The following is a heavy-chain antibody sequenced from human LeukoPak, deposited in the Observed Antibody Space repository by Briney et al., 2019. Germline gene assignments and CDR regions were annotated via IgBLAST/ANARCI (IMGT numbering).Heavy chain of an antibody. V-gene: IGHV5-51*01. CDR2: IYPGESDT. J-gene: IGHJ5*02. D-gene: IGHD5-12*01. CDR3: VRALGSGYDFHWFDP. CDR1: GYSFTNYW. Sequence: GESLKISCKGSGYSFTNYWIGWVRQMPGRGLEWMGIIYPGESDTRYRPSFQGQVTISADKSISTAYLQWSSLKASDTAMYYCVRALGSGYDFHWFDPWGQGTLVTVSS.